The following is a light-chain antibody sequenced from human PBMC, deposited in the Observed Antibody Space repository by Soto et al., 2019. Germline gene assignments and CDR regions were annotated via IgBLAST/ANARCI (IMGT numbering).Light chain of an antibody. J-gene: IGLJ3*02. V-gene: IGLV8-61*01. CDR2: GTK. CDR1: SGSVSTSHF. Sequence: QAVVTQEPSFSVSPGGTVTLTCGLSSGSVSTSHFPNWYQQTPGQPPRTLIYGTKTRSSGGPDRFSGFILGIRAALTIAGAQADDESDDDCVLYVGSGIWVFGGGTKVTVL. CDR3: VLYVGSGIWV.